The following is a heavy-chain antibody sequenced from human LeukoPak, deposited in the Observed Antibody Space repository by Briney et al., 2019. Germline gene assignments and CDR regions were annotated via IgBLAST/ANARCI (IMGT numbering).Heavy chain of an antibody. V-gene: IGHV3-7*01. CDR3: ARDCSSVNCPPTDYYGIDV. CDR1: GFTFSSYA. CDR2: IKQDGSDK. J-gene: IGHJ6*02. D-gene: IGHD1-1*01. Sequence: GGSLRLSCAASGFTFSSYAMTWVRQAPGKGLEWVSMIKQDGSDKYYVDSVKGRFTISRDNAKNSLYLQMNSLRAEDTAVYYCARDCSSVNCPPTDYYGIDVWGQGTTVTVSS.